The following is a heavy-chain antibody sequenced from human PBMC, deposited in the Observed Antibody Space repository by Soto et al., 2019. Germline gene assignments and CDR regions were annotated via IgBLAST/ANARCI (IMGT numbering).Heavy chain of an antibody. CDR2: LYYSGST. V-gene: IGHV4-59*01. CDR3: ARGTFTDMLYFDY. Sequence: PSEDPSLTCTVSGGSITSSYWNWIRQPPGKGLEWVGYLYYSGSTNYNPSLKSRVTISVDTSKNQFSLKLSSVTAADTAVYYCARGTFTDMLYFDYWGQGALVTVSS. D-gene: IGHD5-18*01. J-gene: IGHJ4*02. CDR1: GGSITSSY.